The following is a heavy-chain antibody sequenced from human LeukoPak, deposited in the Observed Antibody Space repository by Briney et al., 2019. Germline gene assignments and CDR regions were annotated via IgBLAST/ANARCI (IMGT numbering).Heavy chain of an antibody. CDR3: APKPRITMVRGVISTYPLIDY. Sequence: GGSLRLSCAASGFTFSSYGMHWVRQAPGKGLEWVAVIWYGGSNKYYADSVKGRFTISRDNSKNTLYLQMNSLRAEGTAVYYCAPKPRITMVRGVISTYPLIDYWGQGTLVTVSS. CDR1: GFTFSSYG. V-gene: IGHV3-33*01. CDR2: IWYGGSNK. D-gene: IGHD3-10*01. J-gene: IGHJ4*02.